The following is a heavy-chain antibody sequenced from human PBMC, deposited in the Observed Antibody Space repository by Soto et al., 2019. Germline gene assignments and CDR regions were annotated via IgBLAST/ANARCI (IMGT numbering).Heavy chain of an antibody. CDR1: RYTFTSYD. Sequence: AASVKVSCKASRYTFTSYDIFWVRQSPGQGLEWMGWIKTDSGDTHYPQNFQGRVTLTRDTSITTAYMELNNLVSDDTAVYYCARRSSTYLNEVIFDPWGQGTLVTVSS. CDR3: ARRSSTYLNEVIFDP. CDR2: IKTDSGDT. D-gene: IGHD2-2*01. J-gene: IGHJ5*02. V-gene: IGHV1-2*02.